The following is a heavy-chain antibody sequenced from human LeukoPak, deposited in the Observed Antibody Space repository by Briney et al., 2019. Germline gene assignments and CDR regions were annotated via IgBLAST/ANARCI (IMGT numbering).Heavy chain of an antibody. CDR3: ARGGSYSNAFDI. CDR2: ISGTTGRT. CDR1: GFTFSSYA. Sequence: GGSLRLSCAASGFTFSSYAMNWARQAPGKGLEWVSTISGTTGRTHYADSVRGRFTISRDNSKNTLYLQMNSLRAVDTAVYYCARGGSYSNAFDIWGQGTMVTVSS. D-gene: IGHD1-26*01. V-gene: IGHV3-23*01. J-gene: IGHJ3*02.